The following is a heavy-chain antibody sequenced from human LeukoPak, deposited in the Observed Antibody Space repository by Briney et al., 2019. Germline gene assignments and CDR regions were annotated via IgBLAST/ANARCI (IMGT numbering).Heavy chain of an antibody. V-gene: IGHV3-74*01. J-gene: IGHJ4*02. CDR2: INSDGSRT. CDR3: VELTSMVEHY. Sequence: GGSLRLSCAASGFTFSGYWMHWVRRAPGKGLVWVSRINSDGSRTSHADFVKGRFTISRDNAKNTLYLQMNSLRAEDTAVYYCVELTSMVEHYWDQGTLVTVSS. D-gene: IGHD3-10*01. CDR1: GFTFSGYW.